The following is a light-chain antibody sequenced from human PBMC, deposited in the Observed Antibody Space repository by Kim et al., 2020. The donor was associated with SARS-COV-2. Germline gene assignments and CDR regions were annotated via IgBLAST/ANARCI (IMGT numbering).Light chain of an antibody. CDR1: NSGTKS. Sequence: APGETARITCDGNNSGTKSVYWYQQKAGQTPILLIYYDRERPSGIPERFSGSNSGNTATLTVSRVEAGDEADYYCQVWDSSTDQVLFGGGTQLTVL. J-gene: IGLJ3*02. CDR2: YDR. V-gene: IGLV3-21*04. CDR3: QVWDSSTDQVL.